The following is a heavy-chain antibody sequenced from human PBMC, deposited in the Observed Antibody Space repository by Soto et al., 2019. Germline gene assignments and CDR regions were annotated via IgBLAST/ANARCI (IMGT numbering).Heavy chain of an antibody. D-gene: IGHD3-10*01. CDR1: GYTFTSYG. J-gene: IGHJ5*02. V-gene: IGHV1-18*01. CDR2: ISAYNGNT. Sequence: ASVKVSCKASGYTFTSYGISWVRQAPGQGLEWMGWISAYNGNTNYAQKFQGWVTMTRDTSISTAYMELSRLRSDDTAVYYRARDRASYYYGSGSYYNPKPNWFDPWGQGTLVTVSS. CDR3: ARDRASYYYGSGSYYNPKPNWFDP.